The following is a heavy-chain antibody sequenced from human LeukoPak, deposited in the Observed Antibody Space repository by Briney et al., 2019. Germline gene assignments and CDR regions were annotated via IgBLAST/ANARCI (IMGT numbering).Heavy chain of an antibody. D-gene: IGHD3-10*01. J-gene: IGHJ4*02. V-gene: IGHV3-48*01. CDR1: GFTFSSYS. Sequence: PGGSLRLSCAASGFTFSSYSMNWVRQAPGKGLERVSYISSSSSTIYYADCVKGRFTISRDNSKNTLYLQMNNPRAEDTAVDYCARDLRVWFGESGFGYWGQGTLVTVFS. CDR2: ISSSSSTI. CDR3: ARDLRVWFGESGFGY.